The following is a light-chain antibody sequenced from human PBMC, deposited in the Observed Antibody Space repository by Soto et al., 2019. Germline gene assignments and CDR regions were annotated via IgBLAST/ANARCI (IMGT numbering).Light chain of an antibody. CDR2: GAS. V-gene: IGKV3-15*01. J-gene: IGKJ5*01. CDR3: QQYKNWPTIT. Sequence: EVVMTQSPATRSVSPWEGVNLSCRASQSVRSDLAWYQQKPCQSPRLLIYGASTRATGIPARFSGSGSGTEFTLTISSLQSEDFAVYYCQQYKNWPTITFGQGTRLEI. CDR1: QSVRSD.